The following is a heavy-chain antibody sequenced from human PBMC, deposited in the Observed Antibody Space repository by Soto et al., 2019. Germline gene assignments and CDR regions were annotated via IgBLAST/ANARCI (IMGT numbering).Heavy chain of an antibody. D-gene: IGHD3-10*01. CDR3: ASLMSSGYYYGMDV. CDR2: IIPILGIA. V-gene: IGHV1-69*02. CDR1: GGTFSSYT. J-gene: IGHJ6*02. Sequence: QVQLVQSGAEVKKPGSSVKVSCKASGGTFSSYTISWVRQAPGQGLEWMGRIIPILGIANYAQKYQGRVTITAEKSTSPAYMELRSLRSEDTAVYYCASLMSSGYYYGMDVWGQGTTVTVSS.